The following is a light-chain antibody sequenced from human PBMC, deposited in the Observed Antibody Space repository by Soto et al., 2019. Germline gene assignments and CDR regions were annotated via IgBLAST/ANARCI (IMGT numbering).Light chain of an antibody. V-gene: IGLV1-40*01. Sequence: QSVLTQPPSVCGAPGQRVTISCTGSSSNIGAGYDVHWYQHLPGTAPKLLIYGNNNRPSGVPDRFSGSKSGTSASLAITGLQAEDEADYYCQSYDSSLSGSGAFGGGTKLTVL. CDR1: SSNIGAGYD. CDR2: GNN. CDR3: QSYDSSLSGSGA. J-gene: IGLJ2*01.